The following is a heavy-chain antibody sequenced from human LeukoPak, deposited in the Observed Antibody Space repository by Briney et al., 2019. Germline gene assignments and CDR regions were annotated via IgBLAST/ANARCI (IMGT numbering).Heavy chain of an antibody. J-gene: IGHJ4*02. D-gene: IGHD5-24*01. CDR1: GGTFSSYA. Sequence: SVKVSCKASGGTFSSYAISWVRQAPGQGLEWMGRIIPIFGIANYAQKFQGRVTITPDKSTSKAYMELSSLRSEDTAVYYCASGLTMATSTLPFVYWGQGTLVTVSS. CDR2: IIPIFGIA. V-gene: IGHV1-69*04. CDR3: ASGLTMATSTLPFVY.